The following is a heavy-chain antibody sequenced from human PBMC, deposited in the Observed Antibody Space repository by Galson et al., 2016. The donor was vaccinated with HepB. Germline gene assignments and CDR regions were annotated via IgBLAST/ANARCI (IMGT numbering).Heavy chain of an antibody. CDR1: GDSVSSNSAA. CDR2: TYFRSKWYN. J-gene: IGHJ4*02. D-gene: IGHD1-26*01. V-gene: IGHV6-1*01. Sequence: CAISGDSVSSNSAAWNWIRQSPSRGLEWLGRTYFRSKWYNDYAGSVKGRITINPDTSKNQFSLQLSSVTPEDTAIYYCARGASYSASYYGLLPFDSWGQGTLVTVSS. CDR3: ARGASYSASYYGLLPFDS.